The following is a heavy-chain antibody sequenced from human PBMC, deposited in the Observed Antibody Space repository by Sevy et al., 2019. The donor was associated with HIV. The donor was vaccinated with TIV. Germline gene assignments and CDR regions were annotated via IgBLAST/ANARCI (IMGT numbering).Heavy chain of an antibody. D-gene: IGHD3-3*02. CDR2: FDPEDGET. J-gene: IGHJ6*02. CDR3: ATPFLMGNRYYYYGMDV. CDR1: GYTLTELS. Sequence: ASVKVSCKVSGYTLTELSMHWVRQAPGKGLEWMGGFDPEDGETIYAQKFQGRVTMTEDTSTDTAYMELSSLRSEDTTVYYCATPFLMGNRYYYYGMDVWGQGTMVTVSS. V-gene: IGHV1-24*01.